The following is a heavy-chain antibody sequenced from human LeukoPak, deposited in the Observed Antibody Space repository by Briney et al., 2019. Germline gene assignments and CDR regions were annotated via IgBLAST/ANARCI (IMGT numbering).Heavy chain of an antibody. Sequence: TSETLSLTCTVSGGSISGYYWTWVRQPPGKGLEWIGYISYSGSTNYNPSLKSRVTTSVDTSKNQFSLKLSSVTAADTAFYYCARQRSLIGNSYYYGMDVWGQGTTVTVSS. CDR1: GGSISGYY. V-gene: IGHV4-59*08. CDR3: ARQRSLIGNSYYYGMDV. CDR2: ISYSGST. D-gene: IGHD2-8*01. J-gene: IGHJ6*02.